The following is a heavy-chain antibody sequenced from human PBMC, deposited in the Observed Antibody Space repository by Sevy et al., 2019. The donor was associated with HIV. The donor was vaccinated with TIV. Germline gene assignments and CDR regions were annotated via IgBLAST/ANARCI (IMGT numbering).Heavy chain of an antibody. CDR3: ARDQYYDSSGSPYSDY. J-gene: IGHJ4*02. D-gene: IGHD3-22*01. Sequence: GGSLRLSCAASGFTFSSYAMHWVRQAPGKGLEWVAVISYDGSNKYYADSVKGRFTISRDNSKNTLYVQMNSLRAEDTAVYYCARDQYYDSSGSPYSDYWGQGTLVTVSS. V-gene: IGHV3-30-3*01. CDR1: GFTFSSYA. CDR2: ISYDGSNK.